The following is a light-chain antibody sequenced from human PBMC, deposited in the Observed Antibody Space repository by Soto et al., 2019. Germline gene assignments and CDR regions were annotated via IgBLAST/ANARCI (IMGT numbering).Light chain of an antibody. CDR2: DVS. CDR1: SSDVGGYNY. CDR3: SSYTSSSTDV. Sequence: QSVLTQPASVSGSPGQSMTISCTGTSSDVGGYNYVSWYQQHPGKAPKLMIYDVSNRPSGVSNRFSGSKSGNTASLTISGLQAEDEADYYCSSYTSSSTDVFGTGTKLTVL. V-gene: IGLV2-14*01. J-gene: IGLJ1*01.